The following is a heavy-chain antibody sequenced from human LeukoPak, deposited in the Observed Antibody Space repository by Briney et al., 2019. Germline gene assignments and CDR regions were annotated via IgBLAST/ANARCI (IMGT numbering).Heavy chain of an antibody. D-gene: IGHD3-22*01. V-gene: IGHV4-59*01. CDR1: GGSISSYY. CDR2: IYYSGST. CDR3: ARATWLPVGLYYYDSSGYYYYFDS. J-gene: IGHJ4*02. Sequence: SETLSLTCPVSGGSISSYYWSWIRQPPGKGLEWIGYIYYSGSTNYNPSLKSRVTISVDTSKNQFSLKLSSVTAADTAVYYCARATWLPVGLYYYDSSGYYYYFDSWGQGTLVTVSS.